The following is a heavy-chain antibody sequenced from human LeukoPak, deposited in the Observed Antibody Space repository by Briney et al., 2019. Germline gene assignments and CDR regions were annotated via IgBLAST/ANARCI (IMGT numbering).Heavy chain of an antibody. D-gene: IGHD3-10*01. CDR2: IYYSGST. Sequence: SETLSLTCTVSGGSISSYYWSWIRQPPGKGLEWIGYIYYSGSTNYNPSLKSRVTISVDTSKNQFSLKLSSVTAADPAGYYWARAVWFGELNTIWFDPWGQGTLVTVSS. J-gene: IGHJ5*02. CDR3: ARAVWFGELNTIWFDP. CDR1: GGSISSYY. V-gene: IGHV4-59*01.